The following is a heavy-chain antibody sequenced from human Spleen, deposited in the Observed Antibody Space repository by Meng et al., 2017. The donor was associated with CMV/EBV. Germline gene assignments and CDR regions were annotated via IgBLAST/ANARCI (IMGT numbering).Heavy chain of an antibody. Sequence: QLHLRVSGPGLVKPSETLSSTGTVSGGSISSSSSYWGWIRQPPGKGLEWIGSIYYSGSTYYNPSLKSRVTISVDTSKNQFSLKLSSVTAADTAVYYCARDRGAAAGGFDPWGQGTLVTVSS. CDR2: IYYSGST. J-gene: IGHJ5*02. V-gene: IGHV4-39*07. CDR3: ARDRGAAAGGFDP. CDR1: GGSISSSSSY. D-gene: IGHD6-13*01.